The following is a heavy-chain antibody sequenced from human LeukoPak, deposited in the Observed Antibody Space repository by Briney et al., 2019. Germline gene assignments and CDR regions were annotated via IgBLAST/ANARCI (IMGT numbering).Heavy chain of an antibody. D-gene: IGHD3-10*02. CDR1: GFTFSSYS. CDR2: ISSSSLYI. J-gene: IGHJ6*04. CDR3: AELGITMIGGV. Sequence: GGSLRLSCAASGFTFSSYSMNWVRQAPGKGLQWVSSISSSSLYIYYADSVKGRFTISRDNAKNSLYLQMNSLRAEDTAVYYCAELGITMIGGVWGKGTTVTISS. V-gene: IGHV3-21*01.